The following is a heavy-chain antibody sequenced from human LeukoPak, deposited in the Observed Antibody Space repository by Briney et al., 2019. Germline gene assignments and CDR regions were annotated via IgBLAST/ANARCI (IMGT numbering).Heavy chain of an antibody. CDR1: GFTFSSYS. CDR3: ARRYCSSTSCSSFDP. D-gene: IGHD2-2*01. J-gene: IGHJ5*02. CDR2: ISSSSSYI. Sequence: GGSLRLSCAASGFTFSSYSMNWVRQAPGKGLEWVSSISSSSSYIYYADSVKGRFTISRDNAKNSLYLQMNSLRAEDTAVYYCARRYCSSTSCSSFDPWGQGTLVTVSS. V-gene: IGHV3-21*01.